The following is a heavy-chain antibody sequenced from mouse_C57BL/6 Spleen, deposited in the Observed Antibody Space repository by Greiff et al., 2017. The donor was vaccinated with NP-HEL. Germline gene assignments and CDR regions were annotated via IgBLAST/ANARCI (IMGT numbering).Heavy chain of an antibody. CDR2: INPGSGGT. Sequence: VQLQQSGAELVRPGTSVKVSCKASGYAFTNYLIEWVKQRPGQGLEWIGVINPGSGGTNYNEKFKGKATLTADKSSSTAYMQLSSLTSEDSAVYFCARRPTGYAMDYWGQGTSVTVSS. V-gene: IGHV1-54*01. CDR1: GYAFTNYL. CDR3: ARRPTGYAMDY. J-gene: IGHJ4*01.